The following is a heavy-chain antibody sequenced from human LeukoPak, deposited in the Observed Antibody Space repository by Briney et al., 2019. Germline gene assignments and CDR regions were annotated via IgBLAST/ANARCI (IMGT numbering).Heavy chain of an antibody. J-gene: IGHJ5*02. V-gene: IGHV4-59*08. CDR2: IFYSGST. CDR1: GGSISNYC. D-gene: IGHD6-13*01. CDR3: ARRGYSTSGGHWFDP. Sequence: SETLSLTCSVSGGSISNYCWSWIRQPPGKGLEWIGYIFYSGSTIYNPSLRSRVTISVDTSKNQLSLKLTSVTAADTAVYYCARRGYSTSGGHWFDPWGQGTLVTVSS.